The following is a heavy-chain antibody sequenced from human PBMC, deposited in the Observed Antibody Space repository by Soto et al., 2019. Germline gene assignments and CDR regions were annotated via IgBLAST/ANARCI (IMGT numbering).Heavy chain of an antibody. J-gene: IGHJ4*02. CDR3: ARRDSSSSSLDY. Sequence: NPSETLSLTCTVSGGSISSSSYYWGWIRQPPGKGLEWIGSIYYSGSTYYNPSLKSRVTISVDTSKNQFSLKLSSVTAADTAVYYCARRDSSSSSLDYRGQRTPVPVSS. CDR2: IYYSGST. D-gene: IGHD6-6*01. CDR1: GGSISSSSYY. V-gene: IGHV4-39*01.